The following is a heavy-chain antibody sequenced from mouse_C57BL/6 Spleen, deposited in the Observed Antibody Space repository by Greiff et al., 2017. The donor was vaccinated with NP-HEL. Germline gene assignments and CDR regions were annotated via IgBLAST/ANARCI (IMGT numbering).Heavy chain of an antibody. V-gene: IGHV2-2*01. Sequence: QVQLKESGPGLVQPSQSLSITCTVSGFSLTSYGVHWVRQSPGKGLEWLGVIWSGGSTDYNAAFISRLSISKDNSKSQVFFKMNSLQADDTAIYYCARKKDYGSSYLYFDVWGTGTTVTVSS. CDR2: IWSGGST. D-gene: IGHD1-1*01. CDR3: ARKKDYGSSYLYFDV. J-gene: IGHJ1*03. CDR1: GFSLTSYG.